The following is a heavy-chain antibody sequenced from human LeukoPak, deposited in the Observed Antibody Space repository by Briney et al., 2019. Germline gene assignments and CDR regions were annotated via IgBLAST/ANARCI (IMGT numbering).Heavy chain of an antibody. CDR2: IYYSGST. V-gene: IGHV4-30-4*01. CDR1: GGSISSGDNY. Sequence: PSETLSLTCTVSGGSISSGDNYWSWIRQPPGKGLEWIGYIYYSGSTYYNPSLKSRVTMSVDPSKNQFSLKLSSVTAADTAVYYCARSPRHDYDPTDFDYWGQGTLVTVSS. D-gene: IGHD4-17*01. J-gene: IGHJ4*02. CDR3: ARSPRHDYDPTDFDY.